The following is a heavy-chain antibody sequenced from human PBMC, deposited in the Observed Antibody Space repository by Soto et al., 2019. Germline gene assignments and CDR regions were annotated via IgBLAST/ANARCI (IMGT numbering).Heavy chain of an antibody. CDR3: AKERCSGGSCSFDY. CDR1: GFTFSSYG. J-gene: IGHJ4*02. CDR2: ISYDGSNK. D-gene: IGHD2-15*01. V-gene: IGHV3-30*18. Sequence: QVQLVESGGGVVQPGRSLRLSCAASGFTFSSYGMHWVRQAPGKGLEWVAVISYDGSNKYYADSVKGRFTISRDNCKNTLYLEMDSLRAEDTAVYYCAKERCSGGSCSFDYWGQGTLVTVSS.